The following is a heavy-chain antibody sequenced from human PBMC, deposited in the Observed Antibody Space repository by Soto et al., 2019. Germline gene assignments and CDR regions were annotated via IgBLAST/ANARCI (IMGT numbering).Heavy chain of an antibody. Sequence: GGSPRLSCAASGFTFRHYSMHWVRQAPGKGLEWVAYISTSSSPRYYADSVKGRFTISRDNDRKSIYLEMSSLRDEDTAIYYWARDALQYYVLVGRKEGWGPGTL. CDR1: GFTFRHYS. CDR3: ARDALQYYVLVGRKEG. V-gene: IGHV3-48*02. J-gene: IGHJ4*02. CDR2: ISTSSSPR. D-gene: IGHD2-21*01.